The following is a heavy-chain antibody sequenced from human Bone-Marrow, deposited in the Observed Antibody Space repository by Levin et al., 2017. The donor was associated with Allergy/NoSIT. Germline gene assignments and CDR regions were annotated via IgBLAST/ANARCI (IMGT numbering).Heavy chain of an antibody. J-gene: IGHJ4*02. D-gene: IGHD3-10*01. V-gene: IGHV1-46*01. CDR2: INPSGGST. Sequence: ASVKVSCKASGYTFTSYYMHWVRQAPGQGLEWMGIINPSGGSTSYAQKFQGRVTMTRDTSTSTVYMELSSLRSEDTAVYYCARGRRKYYYGSGSYFLLGSLDYWGQGTLVTVSS. CDR3: ARGRRKYYYGSGSYFLLGSLDY. CDR1: GYTFTSYY.